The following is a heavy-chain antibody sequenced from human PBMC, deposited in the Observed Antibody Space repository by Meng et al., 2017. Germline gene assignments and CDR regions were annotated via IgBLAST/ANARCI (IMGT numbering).Heavy chain of an antibody. CDR2: IYYSGST. CDR3: ARRDYFDY. CDR1: GDSISSSSDY. Sequence: QLQLQESGPGLVKPSETLSLTCIVSGDSISSSSDYWGWIRQPPGKGLERIGSIYYSGSTYYNPSLKSRVTISVDTSKNQFSLKLSSVTAADTAVYYCARRDYFDYWGQGTLVTVSS. J-gene: IGHJ4*02. V-gene: IGHV4-39*01.